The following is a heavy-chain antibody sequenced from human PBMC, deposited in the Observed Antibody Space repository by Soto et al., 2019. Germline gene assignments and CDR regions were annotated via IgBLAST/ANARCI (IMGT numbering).Heavy chain of an antibody. J-gene: IGHJ5*02. V-gene: IGHV1-69*13. CDR1: GGTFSSYA. CDR3: ARVGRHCSGGSCYSWFDP. CDR2: IIPIFGTA. D-gene: IGHD2-15*01. Sequence: ASVKVSCKASGGTFSSYAISWVRQAPGQGLEWMGGIIPIFGTANYAQKFQGRVTITADESKSTAYMELSGLRAEDTAVYYCARVGRHCSGGSCYSWFDPWGQGTLVTVSS.